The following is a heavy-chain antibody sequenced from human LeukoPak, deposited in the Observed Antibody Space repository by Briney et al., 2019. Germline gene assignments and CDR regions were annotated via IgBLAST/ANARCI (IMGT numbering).Heavy chain of an antibody. J-gene: IGHJ4*02. D-gene: IGHD5-24*01. CDR2: ISAYNGNT. V-gene: IGHV1-18*01. CDR1: GYTFTSYG. Sequence: WASVTVSFTASGYTFTSYGISWVRQAPGQGLEWMGWISAYNGNTNYAQKLQGRVTITTDTSTSTAYMELRSLRSDDTAVYYCAREDQEMATRYWGQGTLVTVSS. CDR3: AREDQEMATRY.